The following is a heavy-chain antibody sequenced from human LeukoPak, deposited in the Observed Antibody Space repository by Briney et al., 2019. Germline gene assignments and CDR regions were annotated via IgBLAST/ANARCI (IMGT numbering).Heavy chain of an antibody. CDR2: ISSSSSTI. Sequence: GGSLRLSCAASGFTFSSYSMNWVRQAPGKGLEWVSYISSSSSTIYYADSVKGRFTISRDNAKNSLYLQMNSLRAEDTAVYYCARDHRKSRIVFFGAAAAKLYNWFDPWGQGTLVTVSS. J-gene: IGHJ5*02. V-gene: IGHV3-48*01. CDR1: GFTFSSYS. D-gene: IGHD6-13*01. CDR3: ARDHRKSRIVFFGAAAAKLYNWFDP.